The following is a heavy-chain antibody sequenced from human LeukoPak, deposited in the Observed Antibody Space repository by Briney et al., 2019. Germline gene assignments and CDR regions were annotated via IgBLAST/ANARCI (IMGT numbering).Heavy chain of an antibody. J-gene: IGHJ4*02. Sequence: GGSLRLSCAASGFTFSSYAMSWVRQAPGKGLEWVSAISGSGGSTYHADSVKGRFTISRDNSKNTLYLQMNSLRAEDTAVYYCAKHHYDFWSGSINWGQGTLVTVSS. CDR3: AKHHYDFWSGSIN. D-gene: IGHD3-3*01. CDR1: GFTFSSYA. V-gene: IGHV3-23*01. CDR2: ISGSGGST.